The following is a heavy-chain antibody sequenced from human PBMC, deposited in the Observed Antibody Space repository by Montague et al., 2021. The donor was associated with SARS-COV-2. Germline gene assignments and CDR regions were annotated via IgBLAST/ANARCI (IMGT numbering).Heavy chain of an antibody. J-gene: IGHJ4*02. CDR2: ISCDGSNK. V-gene: IGHV3-30*04. CDR1: GFTFSSYA. CDR3: AAEMATISAPLDY. D-gene: IGHD5-24*01. Sequence: SLRLSCAASGFTFSSYAMHWVRQAPGKGLEWVAVISCDGSNKYYADSVKGRFTISRDNSKNTLYLQMNSLRAEDTAVYYCAAEMATISAPLDYWGQGTLVTVSS.